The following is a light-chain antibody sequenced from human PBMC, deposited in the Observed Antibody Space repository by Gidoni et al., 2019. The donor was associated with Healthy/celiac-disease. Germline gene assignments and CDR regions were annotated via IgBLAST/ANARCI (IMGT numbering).Light chain of an antibody. Sequence: DIQMTQSPSTLSASVGYRVTITCRASQSISSWLAWYQQKPGKAPKLLIYKASSLESGVPSRFSGSGSGTEFTLTISSRQPDDFATYYCQQYNSWTFXQXTKVEIK. CDR1: QSISSW. J-gene: IGKJ1*01. CDR2: KAS. CDR3: QQYNSWT. V-gene: IGKV1-5*03.